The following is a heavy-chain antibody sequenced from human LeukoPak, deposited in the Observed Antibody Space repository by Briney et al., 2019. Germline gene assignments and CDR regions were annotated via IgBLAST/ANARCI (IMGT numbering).Heavy chain of an antibody. Sequence: PGGSLRLSCASSGFTFSSYGMHWVRQAPGKGLEWVAVISYDGSNKYYADSVKGRFTISRDNSKNTLYLQMSSLRPDDTAVYYCIRTPGGYLDYWGQGTLVTVSS. CDR2: ISYDGSNK. CDR1: GFTFSSYG. CDR3: IRTPGGYLDY. J-gene: IGHJ4*02. V-gene: IGHV3-30*03. D-gene: IGHD1-1*01.